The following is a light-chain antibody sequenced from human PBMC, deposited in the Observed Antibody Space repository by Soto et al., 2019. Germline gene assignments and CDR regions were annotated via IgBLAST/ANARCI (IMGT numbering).Light chain of an antibody. CDR2: DAS. Sequence: EFVLAQSPGTLSLSPGERATLSCRASQTVRNNYLAWYQQKPGQAPRLLIYDASSRATGIPDRFSGGGSGTDFTLTISRLEPEDFAVYYCQQYGSSPGTFGQGTKVDI. CDR3: QQYGSSPGT. V-gene: IGKV3-20*01. J-gene: IGKJ1*01. CDR1: QTVRNNY.